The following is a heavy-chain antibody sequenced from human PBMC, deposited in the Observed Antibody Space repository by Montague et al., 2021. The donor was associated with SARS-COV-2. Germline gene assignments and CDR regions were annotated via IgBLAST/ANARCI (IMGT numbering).Heavy chain of an antibody. V-gene: IGHV3-74*01. J-gene: IGHJ3*01. CDR1: GFTFSGYW. Sequence: SLRLSCAASGFTFSGYWMHWVRQSPGKGLEWVPRISMDGTTTHFADSVKGRFTMSRDNAMNTLHLQMNSLRPEDTAVYYCVRDRTEWRWGQGTMVTVSS. D-gene: IGHD2-8*02. CDR3: VRDRTEWR. CDR2: ISMDGTTT.